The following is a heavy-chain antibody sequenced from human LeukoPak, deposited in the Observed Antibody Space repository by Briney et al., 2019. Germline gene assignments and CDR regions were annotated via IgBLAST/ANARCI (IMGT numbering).Heavy chain of an antibody. Sequence: GGFLRLSCVASGLPIGDFAMHWVRQAPGQGLEWVSLISGDGVSTFFADSVKGRFSISRDNSKNSLFLEMSSLRTEDTAMYYCARESGKFDHWGQGTLVAVSS. CDR2: ISGDGVST. CDR1: GLPIGDFA. J-gene: IGHJ4*02. V-gene: IGHV3-43*02. D-gene: IGHD3-16*01. CDR3: ARESGKFDH.